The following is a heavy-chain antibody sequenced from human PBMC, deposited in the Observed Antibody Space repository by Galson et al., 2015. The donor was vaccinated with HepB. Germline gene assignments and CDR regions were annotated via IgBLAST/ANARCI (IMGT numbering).Heavy chain of an antibody. Sequence: SLRLSCAASGFTFSSYAMHWVRQAPGKGLEWVAVISYDGSNKYYADSVKGRFTISRDNSKNTLYLQMNSLRAEDTAVYYCARGELELLAPFDYWGQGTLVTVSS. CDR2: ISYDGSNK. V-gene: IGHV3-30*04. J-gene: IGHJ4*02. D-gene: IGHD1-7*01. CDR3: ARGELELLAPFDY. CDR1: GFTFSSYA.